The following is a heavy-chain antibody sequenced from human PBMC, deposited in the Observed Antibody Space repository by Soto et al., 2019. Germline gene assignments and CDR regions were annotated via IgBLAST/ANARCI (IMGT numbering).Heavy chain of an antibody. CDR2: IVVGSGNT. CDR1: GFTFTSSA. V-gene: IGHV1-58*02. CDR3: ARDPSYYGMDV. Sequence: ASVKVSCKASGFTFTSSAMQWVRQARGQRLEWIGWIVVGSGNTNYAQKFQERVTITRDTSASTAYMELSSLRSEDTAVYYCARDPSYYGMDVWGQGTTFTVSS. J-gene: IGHJ6*02.